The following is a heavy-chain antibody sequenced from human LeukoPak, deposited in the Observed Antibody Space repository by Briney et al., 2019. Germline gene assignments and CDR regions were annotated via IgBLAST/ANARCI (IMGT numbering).Heavy chain of an antibody. CDR3: VRTTEAHSWRTRYYDYYMDV. D-gene: IGHD6-13*01. J-gene: IGHJ6*03. CDR2: INHSGST. CDR1: GGSFSGYY. V-gene: IGHV4-34*01. Sequence: PSETLSLTCAVYGGSFSGYYWSWIRQPPGKGLEWIGEINHSGSTNYNPSLKSRVTISVDTSKNQFSLKLSSVTAADTAVYYCVRTTEAHSWRTRYYDYYMDVWGKGTTVTVSS.